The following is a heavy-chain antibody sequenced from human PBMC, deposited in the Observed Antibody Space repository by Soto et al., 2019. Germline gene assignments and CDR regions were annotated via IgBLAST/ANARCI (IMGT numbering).Heavy chain of an antibody. CDR1: GGTLTISSHG. Sequence: SVKVSCKASGGTLTISSHGISWVRQAPGQGLEWMGGIIAMFATANYAQKFQGRVTITADESTSTAYMELNSLRAEDTAVYYCAKDGQPPSIFYFGMDVWGQGTTVTVSS. V-gene: IGHV1-69*13. J-gene: IGHJ6*02. CDR2: IIAMFATA. D-gene: IGHD2-21*01. CDR3: AKDGQPPSIFYFGMDV.